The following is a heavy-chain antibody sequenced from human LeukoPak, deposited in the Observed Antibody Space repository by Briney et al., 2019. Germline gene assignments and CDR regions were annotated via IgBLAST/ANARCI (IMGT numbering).Heavy chain of an antibody. CDR1: GFTFTSFD. D-gene: IGHD3-22*01. J-gene: IGHJ4*02. CDR2: IWSDGSEK. CDR3: ARVFEYYDSSGSKVVFDY. Sequence: PGGSLRLSCAASGFTFTSFDMHWVRQAPGKGLEWVAIIWSDGSEKYYADSVKGRFTISRDNSENTVHLQMNSLRAEDTGLYYCARVFEYYDSSGSKVVFDYWGQGTLVTVSS. V-gene: IGHV3-33*01.